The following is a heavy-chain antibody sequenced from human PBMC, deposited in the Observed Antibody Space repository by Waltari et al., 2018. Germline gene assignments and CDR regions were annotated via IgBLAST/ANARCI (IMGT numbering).Heavy chain of an antibody. CDR2: IYWDDDR. CDR1: GFSISTTGVG. V-gene: IGHV2-5*02. Sequence: QITLKESGPTLVNPTQTLTLTCTLSGFSISTTGVGVGWIRQPPGKALEWLALIYWDDDRRYSPSSRSRLPVTKENSRKQVVLTRTNMDPVDTATYYCAKRPNSHAGWNGGNFDPWGQGTLVTVSS. J-gene: IGHJ5*02. D-gene: IGHD3-16*01. CDR3: AKRPNSHAGWNGGNFDP.